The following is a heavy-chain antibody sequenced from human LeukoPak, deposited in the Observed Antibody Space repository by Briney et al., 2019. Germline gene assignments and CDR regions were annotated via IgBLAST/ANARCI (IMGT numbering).Heavy chain of an antibody. CDR1: GFNVSSNY. Sequence: GGSLRLSCAASGFNVSSNYMSWVRQAPGKGLEWVSSISSSSSYIYYADSVKGRFTISRDNAKNSLYLQMNSLRAEDTAVYYCAREDDHTRNWFDPWGQGTLVTVSS. CDR3: AREDDHTRNWFDP. CDR2: ISSSSSYI. J-gene: IGHJ5*02. D-gene: IGHD1-14*01. V-gene: IGHV3-21*01.